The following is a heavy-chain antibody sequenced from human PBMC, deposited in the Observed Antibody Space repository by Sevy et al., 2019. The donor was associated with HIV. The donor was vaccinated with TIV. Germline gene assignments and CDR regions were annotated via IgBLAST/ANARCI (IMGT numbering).Heavy chain of an antibody. CDR3: AGEGCTKPHDY. Sequence: GGSLRLSCAASGITFSSAWMSWVRLVPGKGLEWVSTLSFGCGEINYADSVKGRFTISRDNSKSSVYLQMNNLRPEDTAVYYCAGEGCTKPHDYWGQGTLVTVSS. V-gene: IGHV3-23*01. D-gene: IGHD2-8*01. J-gene: IGHJ4*02. CDR1: GITFSSAW. CDR2: LSFGCGEI.